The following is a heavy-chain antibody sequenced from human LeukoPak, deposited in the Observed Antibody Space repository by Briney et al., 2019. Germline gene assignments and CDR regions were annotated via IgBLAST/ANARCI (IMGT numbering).Heavy chain of an antibody. Sequence: SETLSLTCTVSGGSISSGSYYWSWVRQPAVKGLEWIGRIYTSGSTNDNPSLKSRVTISVDTSKNQFSLKLSSVTAADTAVYYCARDERPYYDSSGTLGDFDIWGQGTMVTVSS. J-gene: IGHJ3*02. CDR1: GGSISSGSYY. D-gene: IGHD3-22*01. V-gene: IGHV4-61*02. CDR2: IYTSGST. CDR3: ARDERPYYDSSGTLGDFDI.